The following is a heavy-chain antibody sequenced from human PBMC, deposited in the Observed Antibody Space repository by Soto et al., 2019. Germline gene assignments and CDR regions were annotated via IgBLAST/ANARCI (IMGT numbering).Heavy chain of an antibody. Sequence: QVQLVESGGGVVQPGRSLRLSCAASGFTFSSYGMHWVRQAPGKGLEWVAVISYDGSNKYYADSVKGRFTISRDNSKNTLYLQMNSLRAEDTAVYYCAKGVMGDRYYDSSGYYFDYWGQGTLVTVSS. V-gene: IGHV3-30*18. CDR3: AKGVMGDRYYDSSGYYFDY. J-gene: IGHJ4*02. CDR1: GFTFSSYG. D-gene: IGHD3-22*01. CDR2: ISYDGSNK.